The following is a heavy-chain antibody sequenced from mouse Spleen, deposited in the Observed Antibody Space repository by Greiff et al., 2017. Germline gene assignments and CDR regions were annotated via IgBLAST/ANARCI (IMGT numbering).Heavy chain of an antibody. CDR2: ISSGGSYT. Sequence: EVKLVESGGGLVKPGGSLKLSCAASGFTFSSYAMSWVRQTPEKRLEWVATISSGGSYTYYPDSVKGRFTISRGNAKNTLYLQMSSLRSEDTAMYYCARHDRGDYWGQGTSVTVSS. CDR3: ARHDRGDY. V-gene: IGHV5-9-3*01. CDR1: GFTFSSYA. J-gene: IGHJ4*01.